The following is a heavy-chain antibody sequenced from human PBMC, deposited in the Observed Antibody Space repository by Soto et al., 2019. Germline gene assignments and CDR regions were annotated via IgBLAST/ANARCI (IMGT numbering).Heavy chain of an antibody. Sequence: ASVKVSCKASGYTFTSYDINWVRQATGQGLEWMGWMNPNSGNTGYAQKFQGRVTMTRNTSISTAYMELSSLRSEDTAVYYCARGLFRTNGVCYKGWFDYWGQGTLVTVSS. J-gene: IGHJ4*02. CDR3: ARGLFRTNGVCYKGWFDY. V-gene: IGHV1-8*01. CDR2: MNPNSGNT. D-gene: IGHD2-8*01. CDR1: GYTFTSYD.